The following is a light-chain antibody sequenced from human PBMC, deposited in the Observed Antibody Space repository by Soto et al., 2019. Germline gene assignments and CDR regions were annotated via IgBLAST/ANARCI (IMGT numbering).Light chain of an antibody. CDR3: AAWDDSLSGPV. CDR2: SNR. V-gene: IGLV1-47*02. CDR1: RSNIGTNY. J-gene: IGLJ3*02. Sequence: QSVLTQPPSASGTPGQRVTISCSGRRSNIGTNYVYWYQQFPGTAPKLLIYSNRHRPSGVPDRFSGSKSGTSASLAISGLRSDDEADYYCAAWDDSLSGPVFGGGTKLTVL.